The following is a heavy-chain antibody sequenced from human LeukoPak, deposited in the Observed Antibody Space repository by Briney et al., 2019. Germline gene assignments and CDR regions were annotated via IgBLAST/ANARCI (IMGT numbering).Heavy chain of an antibody. Sequence: PGGSLRLSCAASGFTFSSYWMHWVRQAPGKGLVWVSRINSDGSSTSYADSVKGRFTISRDNSKNTLYLQMNSLRAEDTAVYYCARDYYDSSGYYGNYYYYYGMDVWGQGTTVTVSS. CDR3: ARDYYDSSGYYGNYYYYYGMDV. CDR1: GFTFSSYW. J-gene: IGHJ6*02. CDR2: INSDGSST. D-gene: IGHD3-22*01. V-gene: IGHV3-74*01.